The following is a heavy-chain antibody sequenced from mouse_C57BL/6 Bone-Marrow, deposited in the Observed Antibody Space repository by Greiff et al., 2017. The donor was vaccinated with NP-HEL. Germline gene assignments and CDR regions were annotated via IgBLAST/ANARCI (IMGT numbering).Heavy chain of an antibody. CDR2: IYPGSGNT. D-gene: IGHD1-1*01. J-gene: IGHJ4*01. V-gene: IGHV1-76*01. CDR1: GYTFTDYY. Sequence: QVQLKQSGAELVRPGASVKLSCKASGYTFTDYYINWVKQRPGQGLEWIARIYPGSGNTYYNEKFKGKATLTAEKSSSTAYMQLSSLTSEDSAVYFCARGTTVVATFDAMDYWGQGTSVTVSS. CDR3: ARGTTVVATFDAMDY.